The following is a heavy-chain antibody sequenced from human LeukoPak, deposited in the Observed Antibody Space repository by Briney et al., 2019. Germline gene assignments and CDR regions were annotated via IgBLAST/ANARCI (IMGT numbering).Heavy chain of an antibody. J-gene: IGHJ2*01. CDR3: ARYGGNFVWYFDL. D-gene: IGHD4-23*01. CDR1: GGSLSSYF. V-gene: IGHV4-59*08. Sequence: SETLSLTCTVSGGSLSSYFWSWIRQPPGKGLEWIGYIFYSGSTNYNPSLKSRVTISVDTSKNQFSLKLSSVTAADTAVYYCARYGGNFVWYFDLWGRGTLVTVSS. CDR2: IFYSGST.